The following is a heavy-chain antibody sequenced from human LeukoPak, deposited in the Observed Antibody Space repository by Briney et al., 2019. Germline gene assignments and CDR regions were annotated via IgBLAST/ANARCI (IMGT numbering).Heavy chain of an antibody. CDR2: IIVGSGAT. Sequence: ASVKVSCKASGFTSTNFAVQWVRQARGQRLEWIGWIIVGSGATKCAQDFQERVTSTRDLSTSTLYMELRSLTSEDTAVYYCAADLSNPRMGASYLDSWGQGPLVTVSS. D-gene: IGHD3-16*01. CDR3: AADLSNPRMGASYLDS. CDR1: GFTSTNFA. J-gene: IGHJ4*02. V-gene: IGHV1-58*01.